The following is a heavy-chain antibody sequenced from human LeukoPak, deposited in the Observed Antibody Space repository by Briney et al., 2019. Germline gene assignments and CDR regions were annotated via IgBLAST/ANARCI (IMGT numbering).Heavy chain of an antibody. CDR1: GFTFSSYW. D-gene: IGHD4-17*01. CDR2: IKQEGSQT. V-gene: IGHV3-7*01. Sequence: GGSPRLSCAPSGFTFSSYWTSWVRPAPGEGLEWVANIKQEGSQTYYVDSVKGRFTISRDNGKNSRNMQMNSVIAEHTAVYYRARRYTVTPHAHYFDYRGQGPLLTVSS. CDR3: ARRYTVTPHAHYFDY. J-gene: IGHJ4*02.